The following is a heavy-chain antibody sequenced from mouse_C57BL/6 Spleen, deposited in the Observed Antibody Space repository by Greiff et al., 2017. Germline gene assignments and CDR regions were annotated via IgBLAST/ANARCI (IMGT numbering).Heavy chain of an antibody. V-gene: IGHV1-42*01. Sequence: VQLQQSGPELVKPGASVKISCKASGYSFTSYYMNWVKQSPEKSLEWIGEINPSTGGTTYNQKIKAKATLTVDKSSSTAYMQLKSLTSEDSAVYYCARWGDGNYGGSWFAYWGQGTLVTVSA. J-gene: IGHJ3*01. CDR3: ARWGDGNYGGSWFAY. CDR2: INPSTGGT. D-gene: IGHD2-1*01. CDR1: GYSFTSYY.